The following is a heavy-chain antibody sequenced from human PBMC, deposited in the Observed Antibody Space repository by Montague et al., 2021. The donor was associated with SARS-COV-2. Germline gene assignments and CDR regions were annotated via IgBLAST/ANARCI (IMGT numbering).Heavy chain of an antibody. J-gene: IGHJ5*02. V-gene: IGHV4-39*01. CDR2: DHNTGNS. Sequence: SKTLSLTCTVSGVSISLNSHSWGWLRQPPGRGLEWITTDHNTGNSYHNSSLQSRVTISRDTSQRQVSLRLNSMTTADTAVYYCARLPTGFPNWFDTWGQGILVSVSS. CDR1: GVSISLNSHS. CDR3: ARLPTGFPNWFDT. D-gene: IGHD3-9*01.